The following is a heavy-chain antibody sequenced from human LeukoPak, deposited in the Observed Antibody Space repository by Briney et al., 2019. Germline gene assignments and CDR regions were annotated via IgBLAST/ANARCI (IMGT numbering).Heavy chain of an antibody. D-gene: IGHD3-22*01. J-gene: IGHJ4*02. CDR3: ARDLTGDSSGYYE. V-gene: IGHV1-69*13. CDR2: IIPIFGTA. CDR1: GGTFSSYA. Sequence: ASVTVSFKASGGTFSSYAISWVRQAPGQGLEWMGGIIPIFGTANYAQKFQGRVTITADESTSTAYMELSSLRSEDTAVYYCARDLTGDSSGYYEWGQGTLVTVSS.